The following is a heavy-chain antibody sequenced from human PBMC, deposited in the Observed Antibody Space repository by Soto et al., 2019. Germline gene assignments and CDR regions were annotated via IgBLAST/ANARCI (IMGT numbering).Heavy chain of an antibody. CDR1: GYTFTSYA. CDR2: INAGNGNT. CDR3: AKLPWADYGGIFDP. Sequence: ASVKVSCKASGYTFTSYAMHWVRQAPGQRLEWMGWINAGNGNTKYSQKFQERVTITRDMSTSTAYMELSSLRSEDTAVYYCAKLPWADYGGIFDPWGQGTLVTVSS. V-gene: IGHV1-3*01. J-gene: IGHJ5*02. D-gene: IGHD4-17*01.